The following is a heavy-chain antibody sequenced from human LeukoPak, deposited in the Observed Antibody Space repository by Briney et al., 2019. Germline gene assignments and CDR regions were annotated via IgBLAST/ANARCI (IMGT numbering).Heavy chain of an antibody. D-gene: IGHD6-13*01. CDR1: GGSISSYY. J-gene: IGHJ4*02. Sequence: SETLSLTCTVSGGSISSYYWSWIRQPPGKGLEWIGYIYYSGSTNYNPSLKSRVTISVDTSKNQFSLKLSSVTAADTAVYYCARESSSWRRGEYHFDYWGQGTLVTVSS. CDR2: IYYSGST. V-gene: IGHV4-59*01. CDR3: ARESSSWRRGEYHFDY.